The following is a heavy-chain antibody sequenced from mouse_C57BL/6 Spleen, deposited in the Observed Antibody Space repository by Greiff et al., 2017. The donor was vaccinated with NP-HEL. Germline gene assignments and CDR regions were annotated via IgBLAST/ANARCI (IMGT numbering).Heavy chain of an antibody. J-gene: IGHJ2*01. Sequence: QVQLKQSGAELVKPGASVKLSCKASGYTFTSYWMQWVKQRPGQGLEWIGEIDPSDSYTNYNQKFKGKATLTVDTSSSTAYMQLSSLTSEDSAVYYCAREVTGTSYFDYWGQGTTLTVSS. CDR2: IDPSDSYT. D-gene: IGHD4-1*01. V-gene: IGHV1-50*01. CDR3: AREVTGTSYFDY. CDR1: GYTFTSYW.